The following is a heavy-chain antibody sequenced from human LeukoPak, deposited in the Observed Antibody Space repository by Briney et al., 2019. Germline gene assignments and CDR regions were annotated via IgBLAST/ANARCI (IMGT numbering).Heavy chain of an antibody. CDR2: ISGSGGDT. D-gene: IGHD1-26*01. J-gene: IGHJ4*02. CDR1: GFTVSSNY. CDR3: AKKGATTGDFDY. V-gene: IGHV3-23*01. Sequence: GGSLRLSCAASGFTVSSNYMSWVRQAPGKGPEWVSAISGSGGDTYYADSVKGRFTISRDNSKNTLYLQMNSLRAEDTAVYYCAKKGATTGDFDYWGQGTLVTVSS.